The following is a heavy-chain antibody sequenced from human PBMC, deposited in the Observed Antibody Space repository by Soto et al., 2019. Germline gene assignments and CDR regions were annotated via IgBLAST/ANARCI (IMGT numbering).Heavy chain of an antibody. D-gene: IGHD2-15*01. CDR2: SRNKANRYTT. J-gene: IGHJ1*01. CDR1: GFIFIDHF. CDR3: AAGAGGRAPFQH. Sequence: WGPLRLSCAASGFIFIDHFIDFVRHSPGKWLEWVGRSRNKANRYTTQYAASVQGRFSISRDESKNLLFLQMSSLKSEDTAVYYCAAGAGGRAPFQHWSQGTLVTVSS. V-gene: IGHV3-72*01.